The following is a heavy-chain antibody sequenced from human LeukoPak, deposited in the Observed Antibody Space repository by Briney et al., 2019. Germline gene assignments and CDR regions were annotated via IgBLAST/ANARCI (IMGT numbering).Heavy chain of an antibody. J-gene: IGHJ4*02. CDR1: GFTFSSDA. CDR2: ISGRCSST. Sequence: GGSLRLSCAASGFTFSSDAMSWVRQAPGKGLEWVSAISGRCSSTYYADSVKGRFTISRDNSKNTLYLQMNSLRAEDAAVYYCAKDRYCSGGSCYSGFDYWGQGTLVTVSS. V-gene: IGHV3-23*01. CDR3: AKDRYCSGGSCYSGFDY. D-gene: IGHD2-15*01.